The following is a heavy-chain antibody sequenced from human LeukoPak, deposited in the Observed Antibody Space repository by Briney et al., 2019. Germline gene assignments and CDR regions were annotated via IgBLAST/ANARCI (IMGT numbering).Heavy chain of an antibody. CDR2: INHSGST. CDR3: ARGRVAGTGY. D-gene: IGHD2-15*01. V-gene: IGHV4-34*01. CDR1: GGSFSGYY. Sequence: PSETLSLTCAVYGGSFSGYYWSWIRQPPGKGLEWIWEINHSGSTNYNPSLKSRVTISVDTSKNQFSLKLSSVTAADTAVYYCARGRVAGTGYWGQGTLVTVSS. J-gene: IGHJ4*02.